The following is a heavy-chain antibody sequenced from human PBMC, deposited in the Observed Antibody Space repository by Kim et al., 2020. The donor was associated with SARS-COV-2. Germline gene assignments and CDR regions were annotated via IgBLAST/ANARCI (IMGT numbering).Heavy chain of an antibody. V-gene: IGHV4-39*01. J-gene: IGHJ4*02. CDR2: IYYTGST. CDR1: GGSISDSYY. D-gene: IGHD4-17*01. CDR3: ARRADYGDRPFDY. Sequence: SETLSLTCTVSGGSISDSYYWGWIRQPPGKGLEWIASIYYTGSTNYNPSLKSRVTISVDTSKKQFSLKLSSVTAADTAVYYCARRADYGDRPFDYWGQGT.